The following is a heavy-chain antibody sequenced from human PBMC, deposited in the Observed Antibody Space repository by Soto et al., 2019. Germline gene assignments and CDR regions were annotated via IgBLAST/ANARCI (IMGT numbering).Heavy chain of an antibody. V-gene: IGHV1-69*13. CDR1: GGTFSSYA. CDR2: IIPIFGTA. J-gene: IGHJ4*02. CDR3: ARDRVTIFGVVIRHFDY. Sequence: SVKVSCKASGGTFSSYAISWVRQAPGQGLEWMGGIIPIFGTANYAQKFQGRVTITADESTSTAYMELSSLRSEDTAVYYCARDRVTIFGVVIRHFDYWGQGTLVTVSS. D-gene: IGHD3-3*01.